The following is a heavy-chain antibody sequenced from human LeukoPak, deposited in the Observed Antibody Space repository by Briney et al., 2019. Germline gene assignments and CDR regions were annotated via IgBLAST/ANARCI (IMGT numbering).Heavy chain of an antibody. Sequence: ASVKVSCKASGYTFTGYYMHWVRQAPGQGLEWMGWINPNSGGTNYAQKFQGRVTMTRDTSISTAYMELSRLRADDTAVYYCARGRGVVVIEGYWGQGTLVTVSS. CDR3: ARGRGVVVIEGY. V-gene: IGHV1-2*02. CDR2: INPNSGGT. CDR1: GYTFTGYY. J-gene: IGHJ4*02. D-gene: IGHD2-21*01.